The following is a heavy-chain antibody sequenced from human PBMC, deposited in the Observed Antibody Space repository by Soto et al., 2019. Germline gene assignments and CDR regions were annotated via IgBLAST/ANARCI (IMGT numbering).Heavy chain of an antibody. CDR3: ARGSPSCSGGSCWAFDY. Sequence: ASVKVSCKASGYTFTSYYMHWVRQAPGQGLEWMGIINPSGGSTSYAQKFQGRVTMTRDTSTSTVYMELSSLRSEDTAVYYCARGSPSCSGGSCWAFDYWGQGTLVTVSS. CDR1: GYTFTSYY. CDR2: INPSGGST. D-gene: IGHD2-15*01. J-gene: IGHJ4*02. V-gene: IGHV1-46*01.